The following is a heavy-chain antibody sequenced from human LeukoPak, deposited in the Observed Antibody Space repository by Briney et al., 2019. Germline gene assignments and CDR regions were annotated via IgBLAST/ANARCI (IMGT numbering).Heavy chain of an antibody. J-gene: IGHJ4*02. Sequence: GASVKVSCKASGYTFITYGITWVRQAPGQGLEWMGWISAYNGNTNYAQKLQGRVTMTTDTSTSIAYTELRSLRSDDTALYYCARAPKDYGGISGAQTFDYWGQGTLVTVSS. D-gene: IGHD4-23*01. CDR3: ARAPKDYGGISGAQTFDY. CDR1: GYTFITYG. CDR2: ISAYNGNT. V-gene: IGHV1-18*01.